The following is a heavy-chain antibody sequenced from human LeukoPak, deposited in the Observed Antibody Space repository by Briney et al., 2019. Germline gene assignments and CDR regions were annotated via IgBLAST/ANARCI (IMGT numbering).Heavy chain of an antibody. V-gene: IGHV5-51*01. D-gene: IGHD3-22*01. CDR3: ARPLVSITMIVVVITTSPGNEAEYFQH. Sequence: GASMKISRKGSGYSFTSYWIDWVRQMPGKRLEWMGIIYPGDSDTRYSPSFQGQATISADKSISTAYLQWSSLKASDTDMYYCARPLVSITMIVVVITTSPGNEAEYFQHWGQGTLVTVSS. CDR2: IYPGDSDT. J-gene: IGHJ1*01. CDR1: GYSFTSYW.